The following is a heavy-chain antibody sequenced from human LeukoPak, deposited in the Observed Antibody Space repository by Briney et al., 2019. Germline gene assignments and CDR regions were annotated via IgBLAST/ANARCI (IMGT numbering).Heavy chain of an antibody. CDR2: IWHDGNNK. CDR3: ANNFDY. Sequence: PGRSLRLSCAASGSNFSNYGMHWVRQAPGKGLEWVAIIWHDGNNKFYSDSVKGRFTISRDNSRNILYLQMNSLRAEDTAIYYCANNFDYWGRGTLVTVSS. V-gene: IGHV3-33*06. J-gene: IGHJ4*02. CDR1: GSNFSNYG.